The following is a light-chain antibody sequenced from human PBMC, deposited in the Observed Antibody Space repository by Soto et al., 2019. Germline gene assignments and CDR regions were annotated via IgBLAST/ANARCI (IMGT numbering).Light chain of an antibody. V-gene: IGKV3-11*01. Sequence: EVVLTQSPGTLSLSPGERATLSCRASQAVNTRLAWYQQKPGQAPRLLIYGASNRATGVPARFSGSGSGTDFTLTISSLEPEDFAVYYCQQRYNWPPVTFGQGTRLEIK. CDR1: QAVNTR. J-gene: IGKJ5*01. CDR2: GAS. CDR3: QQRYNWPPVT.